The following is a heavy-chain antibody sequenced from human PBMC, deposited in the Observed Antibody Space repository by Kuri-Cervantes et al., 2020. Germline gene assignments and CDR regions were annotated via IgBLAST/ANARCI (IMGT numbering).Heavy chain of an antibody. D-gene: IGHD7-27*01. CDR2: ISWNSGSI. CDR1: GFTFDDYA. V-gene: IGHV3-9*01. J-gene: IGHJ4*02. Sequence: SLKISCAASGFTFDDYAMHWVRQAPGKGLEWVSGISWNSGSIGYADSAKGRFTISRDNSKNTLYLQLNSLRAEDTAMYYCAKDWGNWGYGYYFDYWGQGTLVTVSS. CDR3: AKDWGNWGYGYYFDY.